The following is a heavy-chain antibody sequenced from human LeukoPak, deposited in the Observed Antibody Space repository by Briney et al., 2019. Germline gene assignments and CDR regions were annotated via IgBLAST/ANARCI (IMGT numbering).Heavy chain of an antibody. D-gene: IGHD1-26*01. CDR3: ARHEYSGSYYGLSWFDP. J-gene: IGHJ5*02. Sequence: SETLSLTCTVSGGSISSSGYYWRWIRQPPGKGPEWIASIYYSGSTYYNPSLKSRVTISVDTSKNQLSLKLSSLTAADTAVYYCARHEYSGSYYGLSWFDPWGQGTLVTVSS. CDR1: GGSISSSGYY. CDR2: IYYSGST. V-gene: IGHV4-39*01.